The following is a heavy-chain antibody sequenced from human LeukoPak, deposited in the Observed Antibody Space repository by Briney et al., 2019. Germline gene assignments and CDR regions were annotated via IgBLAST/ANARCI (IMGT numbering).Heavy chain of an antibody. CDR1: RFTFNSYG. CDR2: IWYDGSNK. D-gene: IGHD4-23*01. J-gene: IGHJ4*02. CDR3: ARVKGQLVGTVDY. V-gene: IGHV3-33*01. Sequence: GGSLRLSCAASRFTFNSYGMHWVRQAPGKGLEWVALIWYDGSNKFYEDSVKGRFTISRDNSKNTLYLQMESPRGHGTGVYYCARVKGQLVGTVDYWGQGTLVTVSS.